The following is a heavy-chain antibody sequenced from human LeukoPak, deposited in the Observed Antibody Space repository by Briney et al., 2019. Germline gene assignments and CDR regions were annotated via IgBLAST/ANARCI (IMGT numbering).Heavy chain of an antibody. CDR3: VRGEYQLPGDS. J-gene: IGHJ5*01. CDR1: GFSFSSYS. V-gene: IGHV3-7*03. CDR2: IKQDGSEN. Sequence: PGGSLRLSCAASGFSFSSYSMNWVRQAPGKGLEWVANIKQDGSENYYVDSVKGRFTISRDNAKESLYLQMNSLRVEDTAVYYCVRGEYQLPGDSCGQGTLVTVSS. D-gene: IGHD2-2*01.